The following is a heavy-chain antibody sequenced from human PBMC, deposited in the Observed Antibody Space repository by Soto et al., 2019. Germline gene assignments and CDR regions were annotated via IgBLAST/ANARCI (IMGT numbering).Heavy chain of an antibody. D-gene: IGHD3-3*02. V-gene: IGHV3-23*01. Sequence: YGVSWIRKTTGKGLEWVSIISGSGSGTYYADSVKGRFTISRDNSRNTLSLQMNSLRADDTAVYYCAKALSIRGSSCFLFDSWGQGALVPFSS. CDR1: YG. J-gene: IGHJ4*02. CDR2: ISGSGSGT. CDR3: AKALSIRGSSCFLFDS.